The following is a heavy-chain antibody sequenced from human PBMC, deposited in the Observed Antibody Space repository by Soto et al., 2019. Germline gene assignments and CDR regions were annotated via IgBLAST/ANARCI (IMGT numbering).Heavy chain of an antibody. J-gene: IGHJ5*02. CDR1: GGTFSSYA. V-gene: IGHV1-69*13. CDR2: IIPIFGTA. Sequence: ASVKVSCKASGGTFSSYAISWVRQAPGQGLEWMGGIIPIFGTANYAQKFQGRVTITADESTSTAYMELSSLRSEDTAVYYCARGILAAAVMWFDPWGRGTLVTVSS. CDR3: ARGILAAAVMWFDP. D-gene: IGHD6-13*01.